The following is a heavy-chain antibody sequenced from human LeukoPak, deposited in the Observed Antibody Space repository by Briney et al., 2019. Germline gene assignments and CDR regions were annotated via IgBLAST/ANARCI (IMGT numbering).Heavy chain of an antibody. CDR2: IKSNSAGGTT. V-gene: IGHV3-15*01. Sequence: PGGSLRLSCAASRFTFNNAWMTCVRQAPGKGLEWGGRIKSNSAGGTTDYAAPVKGRFSISRDDSRNMVFRQMNSLKTQDTAVYYCATDFHSGSGSYRLGYWGQGTLVTVSS. J-gene: IGHJ4*02. CDR1: RFTFNNAW. CDR3: ATDFHSGSGSYRLGY. D-gene: IGHD3-10*01.